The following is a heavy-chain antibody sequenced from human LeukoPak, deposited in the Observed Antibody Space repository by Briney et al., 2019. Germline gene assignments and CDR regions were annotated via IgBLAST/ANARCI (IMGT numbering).Heavy chain of an antibody. J-gene: IGHJ5*02. CDR2: IYATGST. D-gene: IGHD3-10*01. CDR3: ARHGSVRSPLGP. CDR1: GGSISSYY. V-gene: IGHV4-4*09. Sequence: SETLSLTCTVSGGSISSYYWSWIRQPPGKGLEGIGYIYATGSTNYNPSLKSRVTISVDTSKSQFSLNLRSVTAADTAVYYCARHGSVRSPLGPWGQGTRVTVSS.